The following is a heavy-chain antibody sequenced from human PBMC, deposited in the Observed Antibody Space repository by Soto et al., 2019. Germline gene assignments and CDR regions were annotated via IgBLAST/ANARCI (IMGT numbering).Heavy chain of an antibody. V-gene: IGHV4-34*01. CDR1: GGSFSGYY. J-gene: IGHJ4*02. CDR2: INHSGST. Sequence: SETLSLTCAVYGGSFSGYYWSWIRQPPGKGLEWIGEINHSGSTNYNPSLKSRVTISVDTSKNQFSLKLSSVTAADTAVYYCASRVYYDSSGYYLPPDYWGQGTLVTVSS. D-gene: IGHD3-22*01. CDR3: ASRVYYDSSGYYLPPDY.